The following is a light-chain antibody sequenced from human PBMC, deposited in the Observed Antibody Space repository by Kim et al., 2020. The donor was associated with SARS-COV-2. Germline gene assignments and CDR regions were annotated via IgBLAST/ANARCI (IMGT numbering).Light chain of an antibody. CDR3: QAWDSSTVV. CDR2: QDS. Sequence: STGKKDSMTCSGDKLGDKYACWYLQKPGQSHVLVIYQDSKRPSGIPERFSGSNSGNTATLTISGTQAMDEADCYCQAWDSSTVVFGGGTQLTVL. CDR1: KLGDKY. V-gene: IGLV3-1*01. J-gene: IGLJ2*01.